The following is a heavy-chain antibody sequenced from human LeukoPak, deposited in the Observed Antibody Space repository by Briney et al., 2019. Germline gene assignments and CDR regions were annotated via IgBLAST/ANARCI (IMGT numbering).Heavy chain of an antibody. CDR2: IYWDDDK. CDR1: GFSLSTSGVG. V-gene: IGHV2-5*02. D-gene: IGHD4-17*01. J-gene: IGHJ4*02. CDR3: AHREGSTPTTN. Sequence: SGPTLANPTQTLTLTCTFSGFSLSTSGVGVGWIRQPPGKALEWLSLIYWDDDKRYSPALKSRLTITRDTSKNQVVLTMTNMDPVDTATYYCAHREGSTPTTNWGQGTLVTVSS.